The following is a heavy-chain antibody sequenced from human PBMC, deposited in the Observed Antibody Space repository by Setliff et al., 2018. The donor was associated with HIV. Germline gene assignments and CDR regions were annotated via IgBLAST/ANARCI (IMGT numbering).Heavy chain of an antibody. Sequence: LSLTCTVSGASISSTSYYWGWIRQPPGKGLEWIGSIYYSGSTYYNPSLKRRVTISVDTFKNHFSLKLSSVTAADTAVYYCARHYGGNLDAFDIWGLGTMFTVAS. CDR2: IYYSGST. D-gene: IGHD4-17*01. J-gene: IGHJ3*02. V-gene: IGHV4-39*01. CDR3: ARHYGGNLDAFDI. CDR1: GASISSTSYY.